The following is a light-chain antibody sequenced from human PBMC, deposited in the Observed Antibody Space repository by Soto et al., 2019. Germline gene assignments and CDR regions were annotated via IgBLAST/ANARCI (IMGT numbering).Light chain of an antibody. Sequence: EIVMTQSPATLSVSPGERATLSCRASQSVSSNLAWYQQKPGQAPKVLIYEASTRATGIPARFSGSGSGTEFTLTISSLQSEDAAVYSCQQYNKWPPLTVGGGTKVEIK. V-gene: IGKV3-15*01. CDR2: EAS. CDR1: QSVSSN. J-gene: IGKJ4*01. CDR3: QQYNKWPPLT.